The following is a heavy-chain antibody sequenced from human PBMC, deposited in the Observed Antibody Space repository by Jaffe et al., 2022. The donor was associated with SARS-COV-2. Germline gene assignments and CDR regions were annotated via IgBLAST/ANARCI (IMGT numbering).Heavy chain of an antibody. V-gene: IGHV3-23*01. J-gene: IGHJ4*02. Sequence: EVQLLESGGGLVQPGGSLRLSCAASGFTFSSYAMSWVRQAPGKGLEWVSAISGSGGSTYYADSVKGRFTISRDNSKNTLYLQMNSLRAEDTAVYYCAKALLYYYDSSGYYFPFDYWGQGTLVTVSS. CDR1: GFTFSSYA. CDR3: AKALLYYYDSSGYYFPFDY. D-gene: IGHD3-22*01. CDR2: ISGSGGST.